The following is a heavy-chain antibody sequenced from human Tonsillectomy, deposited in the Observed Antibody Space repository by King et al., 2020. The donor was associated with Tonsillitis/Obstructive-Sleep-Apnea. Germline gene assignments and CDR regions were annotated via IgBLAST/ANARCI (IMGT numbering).Heavy chain of an antibody. V-gene: IGHV3-64D*06. D-gene: IGHD6-13*01. J-gene: IGHJ4*02. CDR3: VKVNSSSWLYYFDY. CDR2: ISSNGGST. CDR1: GFTFSSYA. Sequence: VQLVESGGGLVQPGGSLRLSCSASGFTFSSYAMHWVRQSPGKGLEYVSAISSNGGSTYYADSVKGRFTISRDNSKNTLYLQMSSLRAEDTAVYYCVKVNSSSWLYYFDYWGQGTLVTVSS.